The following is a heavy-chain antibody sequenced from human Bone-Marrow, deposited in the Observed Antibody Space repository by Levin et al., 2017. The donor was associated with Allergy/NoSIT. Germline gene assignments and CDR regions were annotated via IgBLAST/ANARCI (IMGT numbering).Heavy chain of an antibody. CDR1: GGTFSSYA. V-gene: IGHV1-69*13. D-gene: IGHD2-2*01. Sequence: SVKVSCKSSGGTFSSYALNWVRQAPGQGLEWMGGIRPIFGTPDYAQKFQDRVSITADESTGTAYMELSSLRPEDTAMYYCTMEANIVVLPAAGDSFDIWGQGTMVTVSS. J-gene: IGHJ3*02. CDR3: TMEANIVVLPAAGDSFDI. CDR2: IRPIFGTP.